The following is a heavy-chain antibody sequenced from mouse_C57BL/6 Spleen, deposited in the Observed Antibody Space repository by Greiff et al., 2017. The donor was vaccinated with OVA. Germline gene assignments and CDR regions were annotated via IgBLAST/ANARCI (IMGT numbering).Heavy chain of an antibody. CDR2: IYPGDGDT. J-gene: IGHJ2*01. V-gene: IGHV1-82*01. CDR1: GYAFSSSW. CDR3: ARRRDFDY. Sequence: VQLQQSGPELVKPGASVKISCKASGYAFSSSWMNWVKPRPGKGLEWIGRIYPGDGDTNYNGKFKGKATLTADKSSSTAYMQLSSLTSEDSAVYFCARRRDFDYWGKGTTLTVSS.